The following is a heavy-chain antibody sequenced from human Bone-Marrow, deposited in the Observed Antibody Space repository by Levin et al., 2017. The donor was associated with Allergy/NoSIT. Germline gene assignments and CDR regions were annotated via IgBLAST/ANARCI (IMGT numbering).Heavy chain of an antibody. V-gene: IGHV3-11*03. CDR1: GFSVSDSY. J-gene: IGHJ4*02. Sequence: PGGSLRLSCAASGFSVSDSYMAWVRQAPGKGPEWIAFIISTTGYTKYADSVQGRFTISRDNAENSVSLQMDNLVVEDTAVYYCAKRARFCSGGTCLVLDSWGQGTLVTVSS. D-gene: IGHD2-15*01. CDR2: IISTTGYT. CDR3: AKRARFCSGGTCLVLDS.